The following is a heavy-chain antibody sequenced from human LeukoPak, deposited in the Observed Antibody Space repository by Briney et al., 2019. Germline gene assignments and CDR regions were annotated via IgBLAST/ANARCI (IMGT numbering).Heavy chain of an antibody. CDR2: INTNTGNP. J-gene: IGHJ6*03. CDR3: ARGRGSSSRLGYSYYYMDV. Sequence: ASVKVSCKASGYIFTNYGMHWVRQAPGQGLEWMGWINTNTGNPTYAQDFTGRLVFSLETSVTTAYLQISSLEAGDTAVYYCARGRGSSSRLGYSYYYMDVWGKGTTVTVSS. D-gene: IGHD1-26*01. V-gene: IGHV7-4-1*02. CDR1: GYIFTNYG.